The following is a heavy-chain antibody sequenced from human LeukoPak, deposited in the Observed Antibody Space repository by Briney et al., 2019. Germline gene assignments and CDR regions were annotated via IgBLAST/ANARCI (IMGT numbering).Heavy chain of an antibody. V-gene: IGHV3-33*06. CDR1: GFTFSSYG. CDR2: IWYDGSNK. Sequence: GGSLRLSCAASGFTFSSYGMHWVRQAPGKGLQWVALIWYDGSNKYYADSVEGRFTISRDNSRNTLYLHMDSLRAEDTAVYYCAKDFYYDSSNYDWGQGTLVTVSS. D-gene: IGHD3-22*01. CDR3: AKDFYYDSSNYD. J-gene: IGHJ4*02.